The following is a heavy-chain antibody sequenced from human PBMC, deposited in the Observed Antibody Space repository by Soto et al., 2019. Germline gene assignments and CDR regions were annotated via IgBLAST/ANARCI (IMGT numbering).Heavy chain of an antibody. Sequence: PSETLSLTCTVSGGSISSGDYYWSWIRQPPGKGLEWIGYIYYSGSTYYIPSLKSRVTISVDTSKNQFSLKLSSVTAADTAVYYCARDGHYDSSGYYFRNWFDPWGQGTLVTVSS. D-gene: IGHD3-22*01. CDR1: GGSISSGDYY. V-gene: IGHV4-30-4*01. J-gene: IGHJ5*02. CDR3: ARDGHYDSSGYYFRNWFDP. CDR2: IYYSGST.